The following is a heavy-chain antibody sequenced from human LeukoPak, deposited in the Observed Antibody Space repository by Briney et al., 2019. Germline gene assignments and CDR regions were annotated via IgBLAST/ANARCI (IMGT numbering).Heavy chain of an antibody. CDR2: IYYSGST. CDR3: ARHARFSRPLMRRGYYFDY. J-gene: IGHJ4*02. D-gene: IGHD3-3*01. CDR1: GGSISSSSYY. Sequence: SETLSLTCTVSGGSISSSSYYWGWIRQPPGKGLEWIGSIYYSGSTYYNPSLKSRVTISVDTSKNQFSLKLSSVTAADTAVYYCARHARFSRPLMRRGYYFDYWGQGTLVTVSS. V-gene: IGHV4-39*01.